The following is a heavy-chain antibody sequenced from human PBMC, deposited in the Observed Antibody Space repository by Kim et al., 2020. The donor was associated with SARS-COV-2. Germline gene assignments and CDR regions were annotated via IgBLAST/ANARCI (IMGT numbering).Heavy chain of an antibody. CDR1: GFTFDDYA. J-gene: IGHJ4*02. CDR2: ISWNSGSI. V-gene: IGHV3-9*01. Sequence: GGSLRLSCAASGFTFDDYAMHWVRQAPGKGLEWVSGISWNSGSIGYADSVKGRFTISRDNTKNSLYLQMNRLGAEAAALYYCGKEPTIAAGGGDFDYWGQGTLVTVSS. D-gene: IGHD6-13*01. CDR3: GKEPTIAAGGGDFDY.